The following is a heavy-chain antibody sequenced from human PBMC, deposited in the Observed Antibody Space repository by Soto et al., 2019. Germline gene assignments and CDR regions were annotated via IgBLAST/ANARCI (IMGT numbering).Heavy chain of an antibody. Sequence: SVKVSCKASGYIFTNYYIHWVRQAPGQGLEWMGGIIPIFGTANYAQKFQGRVTITADESTSTAYMELSSLRSEDTAVYYCASSHLARRDYSNPDYYYYYGMDVWGQGTTVTVSS. D-gene: IGHD4-4*01. CDR2: IIPIFGTA. CDR1: GYIFTNYY. V-gene: IGHV1-69*13. CDR3: ASSHLARRDYSNPDYYYYYGMDV. J-gene: IGHJ6*02.